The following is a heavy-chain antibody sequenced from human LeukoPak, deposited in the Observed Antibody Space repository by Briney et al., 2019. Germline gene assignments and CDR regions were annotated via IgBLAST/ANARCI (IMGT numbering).Heavy chain of an antibody. CDR2: IITIFGTA. V-gene: IGHV1-69*13. CDR3: ARQWLVLPHYYYGMDV. Sequence: SVKVSCKASGGTFSSYAISWVRQAPGQGLEWMGGIITIFGTANYAQKFQGRVTITADESTSTAYMELSSLRSEDTAVYYCARQWLVLPHYYYGMDVWGQGTTVTVSS. CDR1: GGTFSSYA. D-gene: IGHD6-19*01. J-gene: IGHJ6*02.